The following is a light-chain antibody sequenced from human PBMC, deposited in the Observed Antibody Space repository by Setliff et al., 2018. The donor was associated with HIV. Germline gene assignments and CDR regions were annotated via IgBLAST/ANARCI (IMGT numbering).Light chain of an antibody. Sequence: QSVLTQPASVSGSPGQSITISCTGTSSDIGAYNYVSWYQQYPGKAPKLVIDDVTIRPSGVSNRFSGSKSGNTASLTISGLQAEDEGDYYCYSYTAGTSYVFGGGTKVTVL. CDR1: SSDIGAYNY. V-gene: IGLV2-14*03. CDR2: DVT. CDR3: YSYTAGTSYV. J-gene: IGLJ1*01.